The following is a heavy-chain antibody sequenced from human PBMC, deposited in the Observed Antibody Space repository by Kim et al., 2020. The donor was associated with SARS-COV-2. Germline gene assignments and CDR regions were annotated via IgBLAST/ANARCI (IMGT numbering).Heavy chain of an antibody. Sequence: GGSLRLSCAASGFTFSSYAMHWVRQAPGKGLEWVAVISYDGSNKYYADSVKGRFTISRDNSKNTLYLQMNSLRAEDTAVYYCARDSVGSYLSHFDYWGQG. D-gene: IGHD1-26*01. CDR3: ARDSVGSYLSHFDY. CDR2: ISYDGSNK. CDR1: GFTFSSYA. J-gene: IGHJ4*02. V-gene: IGHV3-30-3*01.